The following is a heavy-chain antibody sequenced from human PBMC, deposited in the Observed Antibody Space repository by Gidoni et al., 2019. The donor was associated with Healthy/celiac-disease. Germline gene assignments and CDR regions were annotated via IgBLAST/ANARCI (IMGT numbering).Heavy chain of an antibody. CDR2: ISSSGSTI. CDR3: ARGALTICGLTYYYYGMDV. Sequence: EVQLVESGGGLVQPGGSLRLLCAASGLPFSSYEMNWVRRAPGKGLEWVSYISSSGSTIYYADSVKGRFTISRDNAKNALYRQMNSLRAEDTAVYYCARGALTICGLTYYYYGMDVWGQGTTVTVSS. J-gene: IGHJ6*02. D-gene: IGHD3-3*01. CDR1: GLPFSSYE. V-gene: IGHV3-48*03.